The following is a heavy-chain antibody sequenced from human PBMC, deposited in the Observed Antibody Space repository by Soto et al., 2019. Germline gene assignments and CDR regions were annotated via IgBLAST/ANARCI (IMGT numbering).Heavy chain of an antibody. CDR3: ARGWGLVFDY. CDR1: GGSISSHH. CDR2: IYYSGRA. V-gene: IGHV4-59*11. D-gene: IGHD2-21*02. Sequence: SETLSLTCTVSGGSISSHHWSWIRQSPGKGLEWIGYIYYSGRANNNPSLKSRVTISVDTSKNQFSLKLSSVTAADTAVYYCARGWGLVFDYWGQGTLVTVS. J-gene: IGHJ4*02.